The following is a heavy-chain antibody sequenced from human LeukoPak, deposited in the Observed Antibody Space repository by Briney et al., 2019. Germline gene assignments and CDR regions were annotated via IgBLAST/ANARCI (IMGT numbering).Heavy chain of an antibody. CDR2: ISSSSSTI. J-gene: IGHJ4*02. Sequence: GGSLRLSRAASGFTFSSYSMNWVRQAPGKGLEWVSYISSSSSTIYYADSVKGRFTISRDNAKNSLYLQMNSLRAEDTAVYYCASPPGETTVTRGGDYWGQGTLVTVSS. CDR1: GFTFSSYS. CDR3: ASPPGETTVTRGGDY. V-gene: IGHV3-48*01. D-gene: IGHD4-17*01.